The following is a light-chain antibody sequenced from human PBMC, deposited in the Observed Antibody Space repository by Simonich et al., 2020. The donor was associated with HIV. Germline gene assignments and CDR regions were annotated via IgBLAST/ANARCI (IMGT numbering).Light chain of an antibody. CDR3: QQYKYWYT. J-gene: IGKJ2*01. V-gene: IGKV3-15*01. Sequence: EIVMTQSPVTLSVSPGERATLSCRASQGISSNLAWYQQKPGQAPRLLIYGASTRATGIPARFSASGSGTEFTLTITSLQSEDFAVYYCQQYKYWYTFGQGTKLEIK. CDR2: GAS. CDR1: QGISSN.